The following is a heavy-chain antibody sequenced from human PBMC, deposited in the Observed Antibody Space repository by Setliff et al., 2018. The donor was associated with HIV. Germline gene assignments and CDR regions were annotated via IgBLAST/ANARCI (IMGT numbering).Heavy chain of an antibody. V-gene: IGHV1-18*01. CDR3: ARGDYFGSQSPRGFYFDY. D-gene: IGHD3-10*01. CDR2: ISAYNGNT. J-gene: IGHJ4*02. CDR1: GYTFTSYG. Sequence: GASVKVSCKASGYTFTSYGFSWVRQAPGQGLEWMGWISAYNGNTNYAQKLQGRVTMTTDTSTSTAYMEVRSLRSDDTAVYYCARGDYFGSQSPRGFYFDYWGQGTLVTVSS.